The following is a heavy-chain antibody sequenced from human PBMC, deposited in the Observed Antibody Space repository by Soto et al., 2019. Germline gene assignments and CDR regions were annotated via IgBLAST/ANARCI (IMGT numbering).Heavy chain of an antibody. CDR3: VRGGSNYAS. J-gene: IGHJ5*02. CDR2: IKPDESEK. D-gene: IGHD4-4*01. CDR1: GFTFSESW. Sequence: EVQLVESGGRLVQPGGSLRLSCTASGFTFSESWMTWVRQAPGKGLEWVARIKPDESEKKYADSVKGRFSISRDNAKNSMYFQMDSLRGEDTALYYCVRGGSNYASWGQGTLVTVSS. V-gene: IGHV3-7*01.